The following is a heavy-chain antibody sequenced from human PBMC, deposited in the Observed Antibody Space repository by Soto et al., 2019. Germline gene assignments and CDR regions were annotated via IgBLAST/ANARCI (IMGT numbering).Heavy chain of an antibody. D-gene: IGHD2-2*01. CDR3: ARDPRYCSSTSCYFGSNWFDP. Sequence: ASVKVSCKASGGTFSSHAISWVRQAPGQGLEWMGGIIPIFGTANYAQKFQGRVTITADKSTSTAYMELSSLRSEDTAVYYCARDPRYCSSTSCYFGSNWFDPWGQGTLVTVSS. CDR1: GGTFSSHA. CDR2: IIPIFGTA. V-gene: IGHV1-69*06. J-gene: IGHJ5*02.